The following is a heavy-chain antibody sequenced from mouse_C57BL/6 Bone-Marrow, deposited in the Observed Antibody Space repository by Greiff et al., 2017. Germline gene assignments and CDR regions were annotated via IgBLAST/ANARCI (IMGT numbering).Heavy chain of an antibody. J-gene: IGHJ3*01. CDR3: TDPSNYVGFAY. V-gene: IGHV6-3*01. CDR1: GFTFSNYW. CDR2: IRLKSDNYAT. Sequence: EVMLVESGGGLVQPGGSMKLSCVASGFTFSNYWMNWVRQSPEKGLEWVAQIRLKSDNYATHYAESVKGRFTISRDDSKSSVYLQMNNLRAEDTGIYYCTDPSNYVGFAYWGQGTLVTVSA. D-gene: IGHD2-5*01.